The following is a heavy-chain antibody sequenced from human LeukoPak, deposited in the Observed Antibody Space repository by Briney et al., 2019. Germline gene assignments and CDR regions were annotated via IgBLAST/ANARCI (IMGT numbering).Heavy chain of an antibody. CDR3: TRESSGYSYGRPDYYYYYYGMDV. D-gene: IGHD5-18*01. Sequence: GGSLRLSCTASGFTFGDYAMSWVRQAPGKGLEWVGFIRSKAYGGTTEYAASVKGRFTISRDDSKSIAYLQMNSLKTEDTAVYYCTRESSGYSYGRPDYYYYYYGMDVWGQGTTVTVSS. V-gene: IGHV3-49*04. CDR2: IRSKAYGGTT. CDR1: GFTFGDYA. J-gene: IGHJ6*02.